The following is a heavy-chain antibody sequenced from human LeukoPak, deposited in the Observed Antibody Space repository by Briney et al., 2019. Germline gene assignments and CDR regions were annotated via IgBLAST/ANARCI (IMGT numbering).Heavy chain of an antibody. CDR1: GGSFSGYY. CDR3: ARKATRNKRVTTRGYYYMDV. D-gene: IGHD4-17*01. CDR2: INHSGST. J-gene: IGHJ6*03. Sequence: SETLSLTCAVYGGSFSGYYWSWIRQPPGKGLEWIGEINHSGSTNYNPSLKSRVTISVDTSKNQFSLKLSSVTAADTAVYYCARKATRNKRVTTRGYYYMDVWGKGTTVTVSS. V-gene: IGHV4-34*01.